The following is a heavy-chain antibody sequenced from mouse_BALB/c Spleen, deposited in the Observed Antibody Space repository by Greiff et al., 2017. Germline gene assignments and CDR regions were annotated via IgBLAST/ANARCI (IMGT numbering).Heavy chain of an antibody. CDR1: GFTFSSYT. CDR3: TRGPDGVVYFDY. CDR2: ISSGGSYT. Sequence: EVKLVESGGGLVKPGGSLKLSCAASGFTFSSYTMSWVRQTPEKRLEWVATISSGGSYTYYPDSVKGRFTISRDNAKNTLYLQMSSLKSEDTAMYYCTRGPDGVVYFDYWGQGTTLTGSS. V-gene: IGHV5-6-4*01. J-gene: IGHJ2*01.